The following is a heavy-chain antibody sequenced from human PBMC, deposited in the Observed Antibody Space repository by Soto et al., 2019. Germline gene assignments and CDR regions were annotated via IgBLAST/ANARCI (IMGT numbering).Heavy chain of an antibody. V-gene: IGHV1-69*06. CDR3: ARGREAGSSSWYSFDY. J-gene: IGHJ4*02. D-gene: IGHD6-13*01. CDR2: IIPIFGTA. CDR1: GGTFSSYA. Sequence: SVKVSCKASGGTFSSYAISWVRQAPGQGLEWMGGIIPIFGTANYAQKFQGRVTITADKSTSTAYMELSSLRSEDTAVYYCARGREAGSSSWYSFDYWGQGTLVTVSS.